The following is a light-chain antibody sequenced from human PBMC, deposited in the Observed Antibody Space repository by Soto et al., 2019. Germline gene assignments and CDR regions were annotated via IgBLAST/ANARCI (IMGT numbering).Light chain of an antibody. CDR2: KAS. V-gene: IGKV1-5*03. CDR3: QHYNSYSEA. CDR1: QSISTY. J-gene: IGKJ1*01. Sequence: DIQMTQSPSTLSASVGDRITITCRASQSISTYLAWYQQKPGKAPTLLIYKASSLESGVPSRFSGSGSGTEFTLTISSLQPDDFATYYCQHYNSYSEAFGQGTKVDI.